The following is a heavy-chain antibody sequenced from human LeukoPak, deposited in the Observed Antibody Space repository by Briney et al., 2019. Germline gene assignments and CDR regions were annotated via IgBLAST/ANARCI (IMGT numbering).Heavy chain of an antibody. CDR1: GGSISSYY. CDR2: IYYSGST. CDR3: ARAQGPGWDDDFWAYYYYYMDV. J-gene: IGHJ6*03. V-gene: IGHV4-59*12. D-gene: IGHD3-3*01. Sequence: SETLSLTCTVSGGSISSYYWSWIRQPPGKGLEWIGYIYYSGSTNYNPSLKSRVTISVDTSKNQFSLKLSSVTAADTAVYYCARAQGPGWDDDFWAYYYYYMDVWGKGTTVTVSS.